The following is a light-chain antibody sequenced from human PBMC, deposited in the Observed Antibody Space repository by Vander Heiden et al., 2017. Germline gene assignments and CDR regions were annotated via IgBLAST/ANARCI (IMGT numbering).Light chain of an antibody. CDR1: QSISSSY. CDR3: QQEGNSPWT. CDR2: GAS. Sequence: EIVLTQSPGTLSLSPGERATLSCRASQSISSSYLAWYQQKPGQAPRLFIYGASSRATGIPDRFSGSGSGTDFTLTISRLEPEDFAVYYCQQEGNSPWTFGQGTKVEIK. J-gene: IGKJ1*01. V-gene: IGKV3-20*01.